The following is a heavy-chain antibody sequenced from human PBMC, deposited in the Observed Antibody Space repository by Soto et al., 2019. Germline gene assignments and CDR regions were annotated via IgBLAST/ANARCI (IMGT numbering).Heavy chain of an antibody. V-gene: IGHV3-33*01. J-gene: IGHJ6*02. CDR1: GFTFSNYG. CDR3: ARGDIVGKIAAQYYGMDV. CDR2: IWYDGSNQ. D-gene: IGHD5-12*01. Sequence: QVQLVESGGGVVQPGRSLRLSCAASGFTFSNYGMHWVRQAPGKGLEWVAVIWYDGSNQYYVDSVKGRFTISRDNSQNPRYLQMNSLRAEDKAEYYGARGDIVGKIAAQYYGMDVLGQGTTVTVFS.